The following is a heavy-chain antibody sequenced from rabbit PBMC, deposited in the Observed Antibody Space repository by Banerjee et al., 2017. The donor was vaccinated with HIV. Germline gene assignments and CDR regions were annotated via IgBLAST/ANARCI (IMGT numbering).Heavy chain of an antibody. CDR2: IYNGDGST. Sequence: QQLEESGGDLVKPGASLTLNWTASGFTLRSYYLCWVRPAPGKGLEWIACIYNGDGSTYYASGAKGRFPISKTSSTPVTLQMTSLTAADTATYFCARDPIYAHSAGYGYSLWGPWSLVTDS. J-gene: IGHJ4*01. CDR1: GFTLRSYY. D-gene: IGHD6-1*01. V-gene: IGHV1S40*01. CDR3: ARDPIYAHSAGYGYSL.